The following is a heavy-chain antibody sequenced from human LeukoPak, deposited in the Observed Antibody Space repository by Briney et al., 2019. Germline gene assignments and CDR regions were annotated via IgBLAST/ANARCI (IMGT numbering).Heavy chain of an antibody. CDR3: ARDDRSSWCY. J-gene: IGHJ4*02. CDR1: GFTFSSYR. V-gene: IGHV3-7*01. CDR2: IKQDGSEK. D-gene: IGHD6-13*01. Sequence: PGGSLRLSCAASGFTFSSYRMSWVRQAPGKGLEWVANIKQDGSEKYYVDSVKGRFTISRDNAKNSLYLQMNSLRAEDTAVYYCARDDRSSWCYWGQGTLVTVSS.